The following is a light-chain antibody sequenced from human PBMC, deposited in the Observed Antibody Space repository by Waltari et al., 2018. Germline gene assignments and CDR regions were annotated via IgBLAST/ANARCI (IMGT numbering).Light chain of an antibody. CDR1: SRAVGGYNR. V-gene: IGLV2-18*02. CDR2: EVS. J-gene: IGLJ1*01. Sequence: QSALTQPPSVSGSPGQSVTISCTGTSRAVGGYNRVPWYQQPPGKAPKLMIYEVSTRPSGVPDRFSASKSCNTASLTISGLQAEDEADYYCNSYKTGSSYVFGTVTKVTVL. CDR3: NSYKTGSSYV.